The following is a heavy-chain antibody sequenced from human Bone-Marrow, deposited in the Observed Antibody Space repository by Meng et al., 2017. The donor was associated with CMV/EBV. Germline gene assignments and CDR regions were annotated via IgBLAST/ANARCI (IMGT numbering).Heavy chain of an antibody. CDR1: GFTFDDYA. CDR2: ISWNSGSI. J-gene: IGHJ4*02. CDR3: ARADYYDTSGYHYLDY. Sequence: SLKISCAASGFTFDDYAMHWVRQGPGKGLEWVAGISWNSGSIAYRDSVKGRFTISRDNAKNSLYLQMNSLRAEDTAVYYCARADYYDTSGYHYLDYWGQGTLVTVSS. V-gene: IGHV3-9*01. D-gene: IGHD3-22*01.